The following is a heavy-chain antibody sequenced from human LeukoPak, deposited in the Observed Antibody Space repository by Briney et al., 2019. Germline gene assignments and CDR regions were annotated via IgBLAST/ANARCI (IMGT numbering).Heavy chain of an antibody. CDR3: ARAGDVLEWLSRSNYYYYMDV. J-gene: IGHJ6*03. CDR1: GYTFTSYG. CDR2: ISAYNGNT. V-gene: IGHV1-18*01. Sequence: ASVKVSCKASGYTFTSYGISCVRQAPGQGLEWMVWISAYNGNTNYAQKLQGRVTMTTDTSTSTAYMELRSLRSDDTAVYYCARAGDVLEWLSRSNYYYYMDVWGKGTTVTVSS. D-gene: IGHD3-3*01.